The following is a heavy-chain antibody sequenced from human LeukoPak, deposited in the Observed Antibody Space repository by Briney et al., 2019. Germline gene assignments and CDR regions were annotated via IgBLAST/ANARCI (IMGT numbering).Heavy chain of an antibody. Sequence: PSETQSLTCTVSGGSISNYYWSWIRQPPGKGLKWIGYIYYSGSTNYNPSLKSRVTISVDTSKNQFSLKLSSVTAADTAVYYCARVGGYNSPPILWGQGSLVTVSS. J-gene: IGHJ4*02. V-gene: IGHV4-59*01. D-gene: IGHD5-24*01. CDR2: IYYSGST. CDR1: GGSISNYY. CDR3: ARVGGYNSPPIL.